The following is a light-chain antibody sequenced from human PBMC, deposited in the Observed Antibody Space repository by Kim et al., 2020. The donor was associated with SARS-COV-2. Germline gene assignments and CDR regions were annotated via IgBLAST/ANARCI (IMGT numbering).Light chain of an antibody. V-gene: IGLV3-21*04. CDR1: NIGSKS. Sequence: SYELTQPPSVSVAPGKTARITCGGNNIGSKSVHWYQQKPGQAPVLVIYYDSDRPSGIPERFTGSNSGNTATLTISRVEAGDEADYYCQVWDSSSDPPWVFGTGTEVTV. J-gene: IGLJ1*01. CDR3: QVWDSSSDPPWV. CDR2: YDS.